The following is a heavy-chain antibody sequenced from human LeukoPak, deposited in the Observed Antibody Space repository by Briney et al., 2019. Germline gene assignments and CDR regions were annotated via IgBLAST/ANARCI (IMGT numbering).Heavy chain of an antibody. CDR1: GFTFSRYA. J-gene: IGHJ4*02. V-gene: IGHV3-23*01. D-gene: IGHD3-22*01. CDR3: ASKQSRYYYDSSGYRPDY. CDR2: ISGSGGST. Sequence: GGPVRLSCGASGFTFSRYAMIWIRQAPGKGLEVVSAISGSGGSTYYAPRVKGRFPTHRDNSKNTLSLQMNSLRAEDTALYYCASKQSRYYYDSSGYRPDYWGQGTLVTVSS.